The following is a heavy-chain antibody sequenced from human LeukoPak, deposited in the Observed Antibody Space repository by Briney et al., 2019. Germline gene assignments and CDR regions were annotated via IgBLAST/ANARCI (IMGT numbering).Heavy chain of an antibody. D-gene: IGHD6-13*01. CDR3: ARVGGIVAAGLFDY. Sequence: SETLSLTCTVSGGSISSYYWGWLRQPAGKGLEWIGRIYTSGRTNYNPSLKSRLTMSVDTSKNQFSLKLSFVPAADTAVYYCARVGGIVAAGLFDYWGQGTLVTVSS. CDR2: IYTSGRT. V-gene: IGHV4-4*07. CDR1: GGSISSYY. J-gene: IGHJ4*02.